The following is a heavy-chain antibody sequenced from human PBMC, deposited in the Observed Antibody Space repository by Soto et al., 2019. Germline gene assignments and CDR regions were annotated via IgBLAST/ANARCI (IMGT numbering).Heavy chain of an antibody. CDR3: ATAGIAVAGTIGRY. CDR2: FDPEDGET. CDR1: GYTLTELS. Sequence: ASVKVSCKVSGYTLTELSMHWVRQAPGKGLEWMGGFDPEDGETIYAQKFQGRVTMTEDTSTDTAYMELSSLRSEDTAVYYCATAGIAVAGTIGRYWGQGTQVTVSS. V-gene: IGHV1-24*01. J-gene: IGHJ4*02. D-gene: IGHD6-19*01.